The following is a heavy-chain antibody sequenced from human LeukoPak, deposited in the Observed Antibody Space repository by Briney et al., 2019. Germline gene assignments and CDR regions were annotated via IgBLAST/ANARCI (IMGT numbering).Heavy chain of an antibody. Sequence: GASVKVSCKASGYTFTGYYMHWVRQAPGQGLEWMGWINPNSGNTGYAQKFQGRLNMTRNTSIDTAYMELSSLRSDDTAVYYCARRVGSGWPVQHWGQGTLVTVSS. J-gene: IGHJ1*01. D-gene: IGHD6-19*01. CDR2: INPNSGNT. CDR3: ARRVGSGWPVQH. CDR1: GYTFTGYY. V-gene: IGHV1-8*02.